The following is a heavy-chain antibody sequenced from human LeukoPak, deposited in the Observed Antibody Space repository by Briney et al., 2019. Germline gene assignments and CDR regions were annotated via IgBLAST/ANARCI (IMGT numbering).Heavy chain of an antibody. CDR3: ARADRLHGGPYLIGP. J-gene: IGHJ5*02. Sequence: ASVNVSCKTSGYSFTDYYMHWVRQAPGQGLEWMGWINPNSGGTSSAQKFQGRVTMTRDTSISTVYMEVSWLTSDDTAIYYCARADRLHGGPYLIGPWGQGTLVTVSS. D-gene: IGHD2-21*01. CDR1: GYSFTDYY. CDR2: INPNSGGT. V-gene: IGHV1-2*02.